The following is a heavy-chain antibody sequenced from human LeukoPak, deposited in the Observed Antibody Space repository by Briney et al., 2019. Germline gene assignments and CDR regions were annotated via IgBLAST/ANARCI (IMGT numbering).Heavy chain of an antibody. CDR2: IYYSGST. J-gene: IGHJ4*02. D-gene: IGHD6-19*01. CDR1: GGSISSYY. V-gene: IGHV4-59*01. Sequence: KPSETLSLTCTVSGGSISSYYWSWIRQPPGKELEWIGYIYYSGSTNYNPSLKSRVTISVDTSKNQFSLKLSSVTAADTAVYYCAREGSGSFDYWGQGTLVTVSS. CDR3: AREGSGSFDY.